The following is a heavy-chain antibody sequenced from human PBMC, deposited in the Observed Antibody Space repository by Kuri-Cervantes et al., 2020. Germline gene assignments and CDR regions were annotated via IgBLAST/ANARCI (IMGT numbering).Heavy chain of an antibody. J-gene: IGHJ4*02. CDR1: GYSFPSYW. Sequence: KVSCKGSGYSFPSYWIGWVRQMPGKGLEWMGVIYPDDSDTTYSPSFQGQVTISADKSISTAYLQWSSLKASDTAMYYCATLGYCSGGSCGDFDYWGQGTLVTVSS. V-gene: IGHV5-51*01. CDR2: IYPDDSDT. CDR3: ATLGYCSGGSCGDFDY. D-gene: IGHD2-15*01.